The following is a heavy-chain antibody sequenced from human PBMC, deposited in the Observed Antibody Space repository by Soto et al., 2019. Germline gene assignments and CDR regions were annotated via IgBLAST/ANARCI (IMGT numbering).Heavy chain of an antibody. CDR3: AREKPSYGMDV. V-gene: IGHV1-8*01. CDR1: GYTFTSYD. Sequence: QVQLVQSGAEVKKPGASVKVSCKASGYTFTSYDINWVRQATGQGLEWRGWMNPNSGNTGYAQKFQGRVTMTRNTCISTAYMGLSSLGSEDTAVYYWAREKPSYGMDVWGQGTRVTVSS. CDR2: MNPNSGNT. J-gene: IGHJ6*02.